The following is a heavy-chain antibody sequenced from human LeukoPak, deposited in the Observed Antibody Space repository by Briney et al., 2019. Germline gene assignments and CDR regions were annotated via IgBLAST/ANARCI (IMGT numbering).Heavy chain of an antibody. D-gene: IGHD3-22*01. CDR1: GGTFSSYA. CDR3: ASLVNYYDSSGHYPNDAFDI. CDR2: IIPIFGTA. V-gene: IGHV1-69*05. J-gene: IGHJ3*02. Sequence: GASVKVSCKASGGTFSSYAISWVRQAPGQGLEWMGGIIPIFGTANYAQKLQGRVTMTRDTSTSTVYMELSSLRSEDTAVYYCASLVNYYDSSGHYPNDAFDIWGQGTMVTVSS.